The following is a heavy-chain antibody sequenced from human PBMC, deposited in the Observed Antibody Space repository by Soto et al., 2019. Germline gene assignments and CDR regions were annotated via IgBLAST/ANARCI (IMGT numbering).Heavy chain of an antibody. CDR3: ARQLSHICDS. CDR2: IKPGTSDI. D-gene: IGHD3-3*02. J-gene: IGHJ4*02. Sequence: LKISCKGVGYKFGSAWIGWVRQMPGKGLEWMGIIKPGTSDIRYSPSCRGHVTISADEAVSTAYLQWSSLKASDTAMYYCARQLSHICDSWGQGTLVTVSS. V-gene: IGHV5-51*01. CDR1: GYKFGSAW.